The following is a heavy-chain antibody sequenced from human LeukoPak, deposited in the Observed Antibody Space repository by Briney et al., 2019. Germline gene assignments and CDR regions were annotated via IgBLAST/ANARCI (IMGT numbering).Heavy chain of an antibody. J-gene: IGHJ6*03. Sequence: ASVKVSCKASGYTSTSYGISWVRQAPGQGLEWMGWISAYNGNTNYAQKLQGRVTMTTDTSTSTAYMELRSLRSDDTAVYYCARDYYDDSSGYYYDYYMDVWGKGTTVTVSS. CDR3: ARDYYDDSSGYYYDYYMDV. CDR2: ISAYNGNT. V-gene: IGHV1-18*01. CDR1: GYTSTSYG. D-gene: IGHD3-22*01.